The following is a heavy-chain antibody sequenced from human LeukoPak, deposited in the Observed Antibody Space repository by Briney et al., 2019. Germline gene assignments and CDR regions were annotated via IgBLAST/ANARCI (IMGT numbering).Heavy chain of an antibody. D-gene: IGHD4-17*01. Sequence: GGSLRLSCAASGFTFSSYWMSWVRQAPGKGLEWVANIKQDGSEKYYVDSVKGRFAISRDNAKNSLYLQMNSLRAEDTAVYYCAREGELSYGDYGNYFDYWGQGTLVTVSS. V-gene: IGHV3-7*03. CDR2: IKQDGSEK. J-gene: IGHJ4*02. CDR1: GFTFSSYW. CDR3: AREGELSYGDYGNYFDY.